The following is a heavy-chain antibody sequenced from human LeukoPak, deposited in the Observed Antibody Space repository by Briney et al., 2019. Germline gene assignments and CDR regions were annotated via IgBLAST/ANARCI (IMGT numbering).Heavy chain of an antibody. CDR3: ATCSSGYYCDHFQT. D-gene: IGHD3-22*01. Sequence: GGSLRLSCGASGFTFSTYAMNWVRQAPGRGLEWVSVISGSGGSSYYSDSVKGRFTISRDNSNNTLCLQMSGLRAEDTAVYYCATCSSGYYCDHFQTWGQGSLVTVSS. CDR1: GFTFSTYA. J-gene: IGHJ1*01. CDR2: ISGSGGSS. V-gene: IGHV3-23*01.